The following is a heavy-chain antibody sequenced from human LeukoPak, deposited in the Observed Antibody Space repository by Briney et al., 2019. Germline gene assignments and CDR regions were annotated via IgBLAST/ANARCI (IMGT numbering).Heavy chain of an antibody. CDR1: GFIISTHG. J-gene: IGHJ4*02. D-gene: IGHD1-1*01. CDR2: IGTKMTDT. CDR3: ARHTTTFAD. V-gene: IGHV3-23*01. Sequence: GRSLRLCCANSGFIISTHGMRCVRQAPGGGMQWVSSIGTKMTDTNYADSVRGRFTISRDNSKNTLYLQMDSLRAEDTATYYCARHTTTFADWGQGTLVIVSS.